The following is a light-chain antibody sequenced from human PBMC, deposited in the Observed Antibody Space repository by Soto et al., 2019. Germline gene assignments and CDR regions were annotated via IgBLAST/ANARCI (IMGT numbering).Light chain of an antibody. CDR3: QQYNSWPPWT. Sequence: EIVMTQSPATLSASPGERATLACRASESISSNLAWYQQKPGQAPRLLIYGASTRATGIPATFSGSGSGTEFTLIISSLQSEDFAVYYCQQYNSWPPWTFGQGTKVEIK. CDR1: ESISSN. J-gene: IGKJ1*01. V-gene: IGKV3-15*01. CDR2: GAS.